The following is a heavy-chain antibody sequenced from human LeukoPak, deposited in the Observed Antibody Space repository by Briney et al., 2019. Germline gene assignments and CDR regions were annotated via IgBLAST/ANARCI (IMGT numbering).Heavy chain of an antibody. CDR3: ASLVDMVRGVIIDY. D-gene: IGHD3-10*01. CDR1: GGTFSSYA. V-gene: IGHV1-69*04. CDR2: IIPILGIA. Sequence: SVKVSCKASGGTFSSYAISWVRQAPGQGLEWMGRIIPILGIANYAQKFQGRVTITADKSTSTAYMELSSLRSEDTAVYYCASLVDMVRGVIIDYWGQGTLVTVSS. J-gene: IGHJ4*02.